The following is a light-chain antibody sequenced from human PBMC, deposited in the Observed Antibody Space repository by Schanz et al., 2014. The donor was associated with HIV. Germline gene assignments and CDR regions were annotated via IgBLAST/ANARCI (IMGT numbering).Light chain of an antibody. V-gene: IGLV7-46*01. Sequence: QAVVTQEPSLTVSPGGTVTLTCGSSTGAVTSGHYPYWFQQKPGQAPRTLIYDTSAKHSWTPARFSGSLLGGKAALTLSGAQPEDEADYYCLLSYSHARGVFGGGTKLTVL. CDR2: DTS. J-gene: IGLJ2*01. CDR1: TGAVTSGHY. CDR3: LLSYSHARGV.